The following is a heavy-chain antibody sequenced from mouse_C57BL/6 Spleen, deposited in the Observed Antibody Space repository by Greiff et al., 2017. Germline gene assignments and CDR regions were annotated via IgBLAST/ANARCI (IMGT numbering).Heavy chain of an antibody. J-gene: IGHJ4*01. CDR3: TLDYYDSSYGGAMGY. CDR1: GFNIKDYY. Sequence: EVQLQQSGAELVRPGASVKLSCTASGFNIKDYYMHWVKQRPEQGLEWIGRIDPEDGDTEYAPKFKGKATMTADTSSNTAYLQLSSLTSEDTAVYYCTLDYYDSSYGGAMGYWGQGTSVTVSS. V-gene: IGHV14-1*01. CDR2: IDPEDGDT. D-gene: IGHD1-1*01.